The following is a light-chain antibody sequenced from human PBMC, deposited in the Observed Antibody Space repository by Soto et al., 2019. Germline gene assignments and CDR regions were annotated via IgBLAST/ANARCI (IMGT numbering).Light chain of an antibody. Sequence: QSVLTQPASVSGSPGQSITISCTGTNSDVGGYRSVSWYQQHPGKAPKLVIYDVSNRPLGVSYRFSGSKSGNTASLTISGLQAEDEADYYCSSYTSTSTQVFGTGTKVTVL. J-gene: IGLJ1*01. CDR2: DVS. V-gene: IGLV2-14*03. CDR3: SSYTSTSTQV. CDR1: NSDVGGYRS.